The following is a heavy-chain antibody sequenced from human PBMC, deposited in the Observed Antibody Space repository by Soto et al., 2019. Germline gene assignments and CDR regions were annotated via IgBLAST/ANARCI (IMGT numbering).Heavy chain of an antibody. V-gene: IGHV4-31*02. CDR2: IYYSGST. J-gene: IGHJ4*02. Sequence: PSETLSLTCTVSGGSISSGGYYWSWIRQHPGKGLEWIGYIYYSGSTYYNPSLKSRVTISVDTSKNQFSLKLSSVTAADTAVYYCASLGSSSWHIAYWGQGTLVTVSS. D-gene: IGHD6-13*01. CDR1: GGSISSGGYY. CDR3: ASLGSSSWHIAY.